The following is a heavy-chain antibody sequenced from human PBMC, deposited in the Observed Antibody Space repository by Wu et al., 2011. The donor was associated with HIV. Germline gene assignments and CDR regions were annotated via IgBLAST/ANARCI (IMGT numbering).Heavy chain of an antibody. CDR1: GYTFTGYY. CDR3: ARGEMTTIEPRDAFDI. J-gene: IGHJ3*02. Sequence: QVQLVQSGAEVKKPGASVKVSCKASGYTFTGYYMHWVRQAPGQGLEWMGWINPNSGGTNYAQKFQGRVTMTRDTSISTAYMELSRLRSDDTAVYYCARGEMTTIEPRDAFDIWAKGQWSPSLQ. V-gene: IGHV1-2*02. D-gene: IGHD5-24*01. CDR2: INPNSGGT.